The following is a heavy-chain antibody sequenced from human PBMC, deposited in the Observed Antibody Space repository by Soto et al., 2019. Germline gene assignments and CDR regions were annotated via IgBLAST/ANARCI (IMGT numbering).Heavy chain of an antibody. CDR2: ISYSGST. CDR1: GGSISSGGYY. V-gene: IGHV4-31*03. Sequence: SETLSLTCTVSGGSISSGGYYWSWIRQHPGTGLEWIGHISYSGSTYYNTSLKSRVTISVDTSKNQFSLKLSSVTAADTAVYYCARVGGYGSGSYYNADWFDPWGQGTLVTVSS. CDR3: ARVGGYGSGSYYNADWFDP. D-gene: IGHD3-10*01. J-gene: IGHJ5*02.